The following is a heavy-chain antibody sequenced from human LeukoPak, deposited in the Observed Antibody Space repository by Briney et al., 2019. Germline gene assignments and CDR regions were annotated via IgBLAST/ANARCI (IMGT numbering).Heavy chain of an antibody. CDR1: GFTFSSYG. Sequence: GGSLRLSGAASGFTFSSYGMHWVRQAPGKGLEWVAFIRYDGSNKYYADSVKGRFTISRDNSKNTLYLQMNSLRAEDTAVYYCARVYYYDSSGYLNPFDYWGQGTLVTVSS. CDR3: ARVYYYDSSGYLNPFDY. J-gene: IGHJ4*02. CDR2: IRYDGSNK. D-gene: IGHD3-22*01. V-gene: IGHV3-30*02.